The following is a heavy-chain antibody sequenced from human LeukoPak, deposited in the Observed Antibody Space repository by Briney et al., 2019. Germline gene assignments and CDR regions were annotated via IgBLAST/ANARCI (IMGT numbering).Heavy chain of an antibody. V-gene: IGHV4-61*02. Sequence: SETLSLTCTVSGGSISSGSYYWSWIRQPAGKGLEWIGRIYTSGSTNYNPSLKSRVTISVDTSKNQFSLKLSSVTAADTAVYYCARNHVAGYFDYWGQGTLVTVSS. CDR3: ARNHVAGYFDY. D-gene: IGHD1-14*01. CDR2: IYTSGST. J-gene: IGHJ4*02. CDR1: GGSISSGSYY.